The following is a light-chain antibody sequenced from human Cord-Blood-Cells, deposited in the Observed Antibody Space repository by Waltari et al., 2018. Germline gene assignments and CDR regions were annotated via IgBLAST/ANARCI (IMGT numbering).Light chain of an antibody. CDR1: SSDVGGYNY. J-gene: IGLJ2*01. V-gene: IGLV2-14*01. CDR2: EVS. Sequence: QSALTQPASVSGSPGQSITSSCTGTSSDVGGYNYVSWHQPRPGKAPKLLIYEVSKPPSGVSNRFSGSNSGNTASRTISGLQAEDEAAYYCSSYTSSSPWVFGGGTKLTVL. CDR3: SSYTSSSPWV.